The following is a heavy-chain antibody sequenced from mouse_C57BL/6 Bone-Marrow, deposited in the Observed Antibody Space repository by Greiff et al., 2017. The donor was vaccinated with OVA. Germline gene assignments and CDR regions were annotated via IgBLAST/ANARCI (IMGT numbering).Heavy chain of an antibody. D-gene: IGHD2-4*01. CDR1: GYSFTGYS. CDR2: INPSTGGT. V-gene: IGHV1-42*01. Sequence: EVQLQQSGPELVKPGASVKISCKASGYSFTGYSMNWVKQSPEKSLEWIGEINPSTGGTTYNQKFKAKATLTVDKSSSTAYMQLKSLTSEDSAVYYCAKTDDSPRIAYWGQGTLVTVSA. CDR3: AKTDDSPRIAY. J-gene: IGHJ3*01.